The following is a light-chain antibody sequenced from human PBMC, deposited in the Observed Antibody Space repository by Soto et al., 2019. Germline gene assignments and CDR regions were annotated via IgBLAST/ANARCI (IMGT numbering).Light chain of an antibody. CDR2: GAS. V-gene: IGKV3-20*01. CDR1: QSVSSSY. J-gene: IGKJ4*01. CDR3: QRYGTSTPLT. Sequence: EVVLAQSPGTLSLSPGDRATLSCRASQSVSSSYLALYQQKPGQPPRLLIYGASSRATGIPVRFSGSGSGTDFTLTISRLEPEDFAVYYCQRYGTSTPLTFGGGTKVDIK.